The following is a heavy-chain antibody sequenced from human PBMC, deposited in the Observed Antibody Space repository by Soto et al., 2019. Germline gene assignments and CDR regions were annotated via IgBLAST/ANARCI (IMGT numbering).Heavy chain of an antibody. Sequence: GGSLRLSCAASGFTFSSYSMNWVRQAPGKGLEWVSYISSSSSTIYYADSVKGRFTISRDNAKNSLYLQMNSLRDADTAVYYCARGYYDSSGFSRAYYFDYWGQGTLVTVSS. D-gene: IGHD3-22*01. J-gene: IGHJ4*02. CDR3: ARGYYDSSGFSRAYYFDY. CDR2: ISSSSSTI. V-gene: IGHV3-48*02. CDR1: GFTFSSYS.